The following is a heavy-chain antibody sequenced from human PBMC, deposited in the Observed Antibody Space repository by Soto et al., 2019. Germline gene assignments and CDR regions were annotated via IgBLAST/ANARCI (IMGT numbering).Heavy chain of an antibody. Sequence: ASVKVSCKASGYTFTSYGISWVRQAPGQRLEWMGWISAYNGNTNYAQKLQGRVTMTTDTSTSTAYMELRSLRSDDTAVYYCARDQGDFWSGFRHFDYWGQGTLVTVSS. CDR3: ARDQGDFWSGFRHFDY. CDR2: ISAYNGNT. CDR1: GYTFTSYG. J-gene: IGHJ4*02. D-gene: IGHD3-3*01. V-gene: IGHV1-18*01.